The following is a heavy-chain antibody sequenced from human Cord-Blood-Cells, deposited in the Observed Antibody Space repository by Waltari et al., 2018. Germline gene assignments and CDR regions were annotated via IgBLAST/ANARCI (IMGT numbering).Heavy chain of an antibody. CDR3: ASTGTTDY. CDR1: GGSISSYY. D-gene: IGHD1-1*01. V-gene: IGHV4-59*01. J-gene: IGHJ4*02. CDR2: IYYSGST. Sequence: QVQLQESGPGLVKPSETLSLTCTVSGGSISSYYWSWNRQPPGKGLEWIGYIYYSGSTNYNPSLKSRVTMSVDTSKNQFSLKLSSVTAADTAVYYCASTGTTDYWGQGTLVTVSS.